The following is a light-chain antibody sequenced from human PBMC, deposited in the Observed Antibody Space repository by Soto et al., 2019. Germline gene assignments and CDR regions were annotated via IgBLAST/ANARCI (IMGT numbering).Light chain of an antibody. Sequence: EIVLTQSPGTLSLSPGERATLSCRASQSVSSSYLAWYQQKPGQAPRLLIYGASGRATGIPDRFSGSGSGTDFTLTISRLEPEDFAVYYCQQYGSSPMYTCGQGTKLEIK. CDR1: QSVSSSY. CDR3: QQYGSSPMYT. V-gene: IGKV3-20*01. J-gene: IGKJ2*01. CDR2: GAS.